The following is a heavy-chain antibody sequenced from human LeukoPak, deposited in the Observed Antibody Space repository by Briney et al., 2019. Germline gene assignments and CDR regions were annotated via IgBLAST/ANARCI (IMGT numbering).Heavy chain of an antibody. J-gene: IGHJ6*03. CDR1: GASVNDYF. D-gene: IGHD3-16*01. Sequence: SETLSLSCSVSGASVNDYFWGWIRQPPGRRLEWIGHVYSGGTSEYSPSLKGRVTISLDASNNQVSLSPTSSTAADTAVYYCAREKVLMMSDVASPYFMDVWGRGTTVTVAS. V-gene: IGHV4-59*02. CDR3: AREKVLMMSDVASPYFMDV. CDR2: VYSGGTS.